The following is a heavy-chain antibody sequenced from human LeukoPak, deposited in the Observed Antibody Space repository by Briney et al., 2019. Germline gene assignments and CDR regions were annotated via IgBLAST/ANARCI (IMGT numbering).Heavy chain of an antibody. Sequence: PGGSLRLSCAASGFTFSSYAMHWVRQAPGKGLEWVAVISYDGSNKYYADSVKGRFTISRDNSKNTLYLQMNSLRAEDTAVYYCARGVLRYFDWTDAFDIWGQGTMVTVSS. V-gene: IGHV3-30-3*01. CDR2: ISYDGSNK. D-gene: IGHD3-9*01. CDR3: ARGVLRYFDWTDAFDI. CDR1: GFTFSSYA. J-gene: IGHJ3*02.